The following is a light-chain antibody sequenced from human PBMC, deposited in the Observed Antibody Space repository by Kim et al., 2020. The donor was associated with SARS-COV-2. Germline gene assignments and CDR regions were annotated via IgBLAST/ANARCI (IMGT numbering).Light chain of an antibody. J-gene: IGKJ2*01. CDR2: AAS. Sequence: DIQMTQSPSSLSASVGVRVTISCRASQDIRNALTWYQHKPGKPPKRLIYAASSLQSGVPSRFSGSGSGTEFTLTISSLQPGDSATYYCQHHYGPVYTFGQGTKLEI. V-gene: IGKV1-17*01. CDR3: QHHYGPVYT. CDR1: QDIRNA.